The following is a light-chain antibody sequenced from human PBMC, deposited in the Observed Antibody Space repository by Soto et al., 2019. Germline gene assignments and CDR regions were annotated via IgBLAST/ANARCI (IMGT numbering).Light chain of an antibody. Sequence: EIVMTQSPATLSVSPGGRATLSCRASQSISDTLAWYQQKPGQAPRLLIHGASTRAPGFPARFSGSGSGTVFTLTISSLQSEDFAVYYFQQYNNWPWTFGQGTKVEIK. J-gene: IGKJ1*01. V-gene: IGKV3-15*01. CDR1: QSISDT. CDR3: QQYNNWPWT. CDR2: GAS.